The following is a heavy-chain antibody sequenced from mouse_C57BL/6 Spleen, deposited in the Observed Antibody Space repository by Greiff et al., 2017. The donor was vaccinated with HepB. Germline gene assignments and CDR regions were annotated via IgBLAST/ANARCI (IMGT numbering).Heavy chain of an antibody. J-gene: IGHJ4*01. CDR1: GYTFTSYT. V-gene: IGHV1-4*01. CDR3: ARSDGSSSYYAMDY. CDR2: INPSSGYT. Sequence: QVTLKESGAELARPGASVKMSCKASGYTFTSYTMHWVKQRPGQGLEWIGYINPSSGYTKYNQKFKDKATLTADKSSSTAYMQLSSLTSEDSAVYYCARSDGSSSYYAMDYWGQGTSVTVSS. D-gene: IGHD1-1*01.